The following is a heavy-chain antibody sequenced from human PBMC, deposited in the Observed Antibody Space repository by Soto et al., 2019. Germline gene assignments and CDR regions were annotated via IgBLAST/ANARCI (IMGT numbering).Heavy chain of an antibody. CDR1: GYTFTSYD. CDR2: MNPNSGNT. J-gene: IGHJ4*02. CDR3: ARAGYSSGSEFDY. D-gene: IGHD6-19*01. Sequence: ASVKVSCKASGYTFTSYDINWVRQATGQGLEWMGWMNPNSGNTGYAQKFQGRVAMTRNTSISTAYMELSSLRSEDTAVYYCARAGYSSGSEFDYWGQGTLVTVSS. V-gene: IGHV1-8*01.